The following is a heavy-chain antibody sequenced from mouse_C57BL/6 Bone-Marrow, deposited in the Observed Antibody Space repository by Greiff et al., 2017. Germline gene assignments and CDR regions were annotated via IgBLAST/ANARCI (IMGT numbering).Heavy chain of an antibody. J-gene: IGHJ1*03. CDR2: IDPENGDT. V-gene: IGHV14-4*01. CDR1: GFNIKDDY. Sequence: VQLQQSGAELVRPGASVKLSCTASGFNIKDDYMHWVKQRPEQGLEWIGWIDPENGDTESASKFQGKATITADTSSNTAYLQLSSLTSEDTAVYYCTTHYGSSHWYFDVWGTGTTVTVSS. D-gene: IGHD1-1*01. CDR3: TTHYGSSHWYFDV.